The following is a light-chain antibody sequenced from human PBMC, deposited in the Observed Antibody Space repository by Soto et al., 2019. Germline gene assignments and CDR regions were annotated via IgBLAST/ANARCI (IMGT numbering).Light chain of an antibody. Sequence: DIQMTQSPSTLSASVGDRVTITCRASQSISDALAWYQQRPGKAPKVLIYKASILESGVPSRFSGSGSGTEFTLTVSRLQPDDCGTDYCQQSNTFPITFGQRTRLE. J-gene: IGKJ5*01. CDR1: QSISDA. V-gene: IGKV1-5*03. CDR2: KAS. CDR3: QQSNTFPIT.